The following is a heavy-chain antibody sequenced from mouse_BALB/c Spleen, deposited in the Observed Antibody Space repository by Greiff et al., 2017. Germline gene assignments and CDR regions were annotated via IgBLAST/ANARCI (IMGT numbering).Heavy chain of an antibody. D-gene: IGHD2-4*01. J-gene: IGHJ3*01. Sequence: EVMLVESGGGLVKPGGSLKLSCAASGFTFSDYYMYWVRQTPEKRLEWVATISDGGSYTYYPDSVKGRFTISRDNAKNNLYLQMSSLKSEDTAMYYCARADDYDGAWFAYWGQGTLVTVSA. CDR1: GFTFSDYY. V-gene: IGHV5-4*02. CDR2: ISDGGSYT. CDR3: ARADDYDGAWFAY.